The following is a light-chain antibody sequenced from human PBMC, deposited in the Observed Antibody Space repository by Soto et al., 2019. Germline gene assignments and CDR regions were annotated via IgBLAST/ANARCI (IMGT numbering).Light chain of an antibody. CDR1: SSDVGAYRY. CDR2: EVS. J-gene: IGLJ2*01. CDR3: SSYAGNNTLI. V-gene: IGLV2-8*01. Sequence: QSALTQPPSASGSPGQSVTISCTGTSSDVGAYRYVSWYQQYPGKAPQLMIYEVSERPSGVPDRFSGSKSGNTASLTVSGLQAEDEADYYCSSYAGNNTLIFGGGTKVTVL.